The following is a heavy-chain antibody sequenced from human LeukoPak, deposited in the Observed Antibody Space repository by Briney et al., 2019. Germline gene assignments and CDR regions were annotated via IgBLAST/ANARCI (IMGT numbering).Heavy chain of an antibody. D-gene: IGHD2-15*01. V-gene: IGHV4-34*01. CDR1: GGSFSGYY. J-gene: IGHJ4*02. CDR2: INHSGST. Sequence: PSETLSLTCAVYGGSFSGYYWSWIRQPPGKGLEWIGEINHSGSTNYNPSLKSRVTISVDTSKNQFSLKLSSVTAADTAVYYCASVVVVAAIFDYWGQGTLVTVSS. CDR3: ASVVVVAAIFDY.